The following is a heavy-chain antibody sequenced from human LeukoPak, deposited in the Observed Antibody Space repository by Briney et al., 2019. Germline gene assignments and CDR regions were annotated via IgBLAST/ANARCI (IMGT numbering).Heavy chain of an antibody. CDR2: IYSRGIT. Sequence: GGSLRLSCAASGFTVSSNYMSWVRQAPGKGLEWVSFIYSRGITYYSDSVKCTFTISKDNSKNTLYLQMNSLRAEDTAVYYCARGSHYDSSGFTLFDLWGRGTLVTVSS. CDR1: GFTVSSNY. CDR3: ARGSHYDSSGFTLFDL. V-gene: IGHV3-66*01. D-gene: IGHD3-22*01. J-gene: IGHJ2*01.